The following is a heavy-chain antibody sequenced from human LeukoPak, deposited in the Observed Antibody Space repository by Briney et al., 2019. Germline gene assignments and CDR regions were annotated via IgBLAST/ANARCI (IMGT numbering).Heavy chain of an antibody. CDR2: IYYSGST. J-gene: IGHJ6*03. D-gene: IGHD6-13*01. CDR1: GGSISSYY. Sequence: SETLSLTCTVSGGSISSYYWSWIRQPPGKGLEWIGYIYYSGSTNYNPSLKSRVTISVDTSKNQFSLKLSSVTAADTAVYYCARGRSSKTNYYYYYYMDVWGKGTTVTVSS. V-gene: IGHV4-59*01. CDR3: ARGRSSKTNYYYYYYMDV.